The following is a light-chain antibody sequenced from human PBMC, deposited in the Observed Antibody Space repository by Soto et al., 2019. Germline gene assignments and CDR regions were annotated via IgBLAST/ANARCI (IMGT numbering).Light chain of an antibody. J-gene: IGKJ4*01. CDR2: DAY. V-gene: IGKV3-11*01. CDR1: QSFRGL. Sequence: VFTQSPVTLSLSPGEIATLSCRASQSFRGLLAWYQQKPGQAPRLLIYDAYNRATGIPPRFSGSGSGTDFTLTITRLEPEDFAVYYCQQYQSLTFGGGTKV. CDR3: QQYQSLT.